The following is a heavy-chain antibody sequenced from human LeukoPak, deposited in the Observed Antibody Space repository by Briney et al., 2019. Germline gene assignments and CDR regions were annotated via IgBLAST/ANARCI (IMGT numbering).Heavy chain of an antibody. D-gene: IGHD2-21*02. Sequence: GGSLRLSCATSGFTFSSYGMHWVRQAPGKGLEWVAVISYDGSNKYYADSVKGRFTISRDNSKNTLYLQMNSLRAEDTAVYYCAKDLQVTPDYWGQGTLVTVSS. CDR3: AKDLQVTPDY. J-gene: IGHJ4*02. CDR2: ISYDGSNK. V-gene: IGHV3-30*18. CDR1: GFTFSSYG.